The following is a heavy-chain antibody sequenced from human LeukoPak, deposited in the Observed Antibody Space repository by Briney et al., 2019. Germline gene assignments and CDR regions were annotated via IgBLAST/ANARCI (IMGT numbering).Heavy chain of an antibody. Sequence: SETLSLACTVSGGSISSYYWSWIRQPPGKGLEWIGYIYYSGSTNYNPSLKSRVTISVDTSKNQFSLKLSSVTAADTAVYYCARERTSYGSGSYSFDYWGQGTLVTVSS. J-gene: IGHJ4*02. V-gene: IGHV4-59*01. D-gene: IGHD3-10*01. CDR2: IYYSGST. CDR1: GGSISSYY. CDR3: ARERTSYGSGSYSFDY.